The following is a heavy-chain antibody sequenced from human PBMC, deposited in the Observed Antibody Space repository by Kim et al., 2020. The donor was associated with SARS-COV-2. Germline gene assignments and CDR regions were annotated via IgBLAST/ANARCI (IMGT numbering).Heavy chain of an antibody. CDR3: AKDLQWLRYPYGMDV. J-gene: IGHJ6*02. V-gene: IGHV3-33*06. D-gene: IGHD5-12*01. Sequence: DSVKGRFTISRDNSKNTLYLQMNSLRAEDTAVYYCAKDLQWLRYPYGMDVWGQGTTVTVSS.